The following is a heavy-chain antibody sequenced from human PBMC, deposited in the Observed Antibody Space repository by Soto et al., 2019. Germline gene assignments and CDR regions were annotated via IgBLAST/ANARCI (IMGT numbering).Heavy chain of an antibody. J-gene: IGHJ6*02. CDR1: GFTVSTKY. CDR3: ARVRTAWGYYYGMDV. CDR2: IYSGGST. D-gene: IGHD7-27*01. V-gene: IGHV3-66*01. Sequence: GGSLRLSCAASGFTVSTKYMSWVRQAPGKGLEWVSVIYSGGSTYYADSVKGRFTISRHNSKNTLYLQMNSLRAEDTAVYYCARVRTAWGYYYGMDVWGQGTTVTVSS.